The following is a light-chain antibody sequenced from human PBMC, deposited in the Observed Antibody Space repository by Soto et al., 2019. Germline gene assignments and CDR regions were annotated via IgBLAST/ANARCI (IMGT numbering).Light chain of an antibody. CDR2: DVT. J-gene: IGLJ1*01. V-gene: IGLV2-14*01. CDR1: SSDVGGYNY. CDR3: SSYTSSSTPYV. Sequence: QSALTQPASASGSPGQSITLSCTGTSSDVGGYNYVSWYQQHPVKAPKLMIYDVTNRPSGVSDRFSGSKSGNTASLTISGLQAEDEADYYCSSYTSSSTPYVFGTGTKVTVL.